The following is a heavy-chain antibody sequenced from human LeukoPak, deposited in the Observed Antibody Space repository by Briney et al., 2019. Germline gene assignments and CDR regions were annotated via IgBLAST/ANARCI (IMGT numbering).Heavy chain of an antibody. CDR1: GGSISSYY. J-gene: IGHJ2*01. V-gene: IGHV4-4*07. CDR3: ARDEHRMATIPFYWYFDL. D-gene: IGHD5-24*01. CDR2: IYASGST. Sequence: SETLSLTCTVSGGSISSYYWSWIRQPAGKGLEWIGRIYASGSTNYNPSLKSRVTMSVDTSKNQFSLKLSPVTAADTAVYYCARDEHRMATIPFYWYFDLWGRGTLVTVSS.